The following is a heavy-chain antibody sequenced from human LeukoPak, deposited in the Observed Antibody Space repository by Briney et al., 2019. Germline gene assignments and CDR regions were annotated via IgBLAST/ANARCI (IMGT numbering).Heavy chain of an antibody. J-gene: IGHJ6*03. Sequence: SVKVSCKASGGTFSSYAISWVRQAPGQGREWMGGIIPIFGTANYAQKFQGRVTITADESTSTAYMELSSLRSEDTTVYYCAFSSYYLQGNYYYMDVWGKGTTVTVSS. CDR2: IIPIFGTA. V-gene: IGHV1-69*13. CDR3: AFSSYYLQGNYYYMDV. CDR1: GGTFSSYA. D-gene: IGHD1-26*01.